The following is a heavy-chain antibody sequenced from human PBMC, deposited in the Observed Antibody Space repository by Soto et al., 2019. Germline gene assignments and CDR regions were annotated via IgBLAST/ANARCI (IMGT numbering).Heavy chain of an antibody. CDR2: MYHSGST. CDR1: GGSISSGGYS. CDR3: ARHVGSGWFWDY. Sequence: SETLSLTCAVSGGSISSGGYSWSWIRQPPGKGLEWIGYMYHSGSTYYNPSLKSRVTISIDTSKNQFSLKLSSVTAADTAVYYWARHVGSGWFWDYWGQGTLVTVSS. D-gene: IGHD6-19*01. J-gene: IGHJ4*02. V-gene: IGHV4-30-2*01.